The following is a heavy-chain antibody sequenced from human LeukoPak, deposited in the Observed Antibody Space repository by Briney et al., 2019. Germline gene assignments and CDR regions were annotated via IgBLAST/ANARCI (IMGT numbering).Heavy chain of an antibody. CDR1: GASIRGSLYY. J-gene: IGHJ5*02. V-gene: IGHV4-39*07. CDR2: IYSSGST. CDR3: VRDWAMVGASVDP. D-gene: IGHD1-26*01. Sequence: PSETLSLTCTVSGASIRGSLYYWGWIRQPPGKGLEWIGSIYSSGSTNYNPSLNSRITISVDMSKNQFSLILSSVTAADTALYYCVRDWAMVGASVDPWGQGTLVTVSS.